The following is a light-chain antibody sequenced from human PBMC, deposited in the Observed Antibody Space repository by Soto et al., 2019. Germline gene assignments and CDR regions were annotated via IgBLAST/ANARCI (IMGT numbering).Light chain of an antibody. CDR1: SSDVGVYNY. CDR3: SSSGV. Sequence: QSALTQPASVSGSPGQSITISCTGTSSDVGVYNYVSWYQQHPGKAPKLMIYEVSNRPSGVSNRFSGSKSGNTASLTISGLQAEDEADYYCSSSGVFGGGTKVTVL. CDR2: EVS. J-gene: IGLJ3*02. V-gene: IGLV2-14*01.